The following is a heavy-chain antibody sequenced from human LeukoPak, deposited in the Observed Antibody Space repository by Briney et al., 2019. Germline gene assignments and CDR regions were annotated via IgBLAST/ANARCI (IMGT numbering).Heavy chain of an antibody. D-gene: IGHD3-10*02. V-gene: IGHV3-30*04. Sequence: GRSLRLSCTASGFTFSSYTMHWVRRAPGKGLEWVAVISHDGNIKYHADSMKDRFTISRDNSRNTLYLQMNNLRPEDTAVYYCAELGITMIGGVWGKGTTVTISS. J-gene: IGHJ6*04. CDR2: ISHDGNIK. CDR1: GFTFSSYT. CDR3: AELGITMIGGV.